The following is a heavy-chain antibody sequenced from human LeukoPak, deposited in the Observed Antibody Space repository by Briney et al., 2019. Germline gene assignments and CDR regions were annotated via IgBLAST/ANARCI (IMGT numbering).Heavy chain of an antibody. J-gene: IGHJ4*02. CDR2: ISGSGGST. CDR1: GFTFSSYA. CDR3: VRNLAVAGTCFDS. Sequence: GGSLRLSCAASGFTFSSYAMSWVRQAPGKGLEWVSAISGSGGSTYYADSVKGRFTISRDNSKNTLYLQMNSLRAEDTAVYYCVRNLAVAGTCFDSWGQGTLVTVSS. D-gene: IGHD6-19*01. V-gene: IGHV3-23*01.